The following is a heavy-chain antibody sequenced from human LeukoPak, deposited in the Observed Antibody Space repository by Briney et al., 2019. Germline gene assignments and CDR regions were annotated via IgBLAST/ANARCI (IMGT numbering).Heavy chain of an antibody. V-gene: IGHV3-48*01. Sequence: GGSLRLSCAASGFTFSSYSMNWVRQAPGKGLEWVSYISSSSSTIYYADAVKGRFTISRDNAKNSLYLQMNSLRAEDTAVYYCARDRGPIVLMDVWGKGTTVTVSS. CDR1: GFTFSSYS. CDR2: ISSSSSTI. D-gene: IGHD2-15*01. J-gene: IGHJ6*03. CDR3: ARDRGPIVLMDV.